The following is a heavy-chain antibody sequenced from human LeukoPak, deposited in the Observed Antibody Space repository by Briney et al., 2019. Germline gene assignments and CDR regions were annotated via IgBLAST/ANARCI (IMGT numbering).Heavy chain of an antibody. D-gene: IGHD3-10*01. Sequence: ASVKVSCKASGYTFTGYCMHWVRQAPGQGLEWMGWINPDSGGTNYAQKFQGRVTMTRDTSISTAYMELSRLRSDDTAVYYCASGGLLWFGELSRWGQGTLVTVSS. J-gene: IGHJ4*02. CDR3: ASGGLLWFGELSR. V-gene: IGHV1-2*02. CDR2: INPDSGGT. CDR1: GYTFTGYC.